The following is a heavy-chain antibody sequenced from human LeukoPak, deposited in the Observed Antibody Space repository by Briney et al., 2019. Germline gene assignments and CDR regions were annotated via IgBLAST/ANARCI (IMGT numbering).Heavy chain of an antibody. CDR3: ARDGMGATTTAFDI. CDR1: GYTFTSNG. V-gene: IGHV1-18*01. Sequence: ASVKVSCKASGYTFTSNGISWVRQAPGQGLEWMGWISAYNGNTNYAQKLQGRVTMTTDTSTSTAYMELRSLRSDDTAVYYCARDGMGATTTAFDIWGQGTMVTVSS. CDR2: ISAYNGNT. D-gene: IGHD1-26*01. J-gene: IGHJ3*02.